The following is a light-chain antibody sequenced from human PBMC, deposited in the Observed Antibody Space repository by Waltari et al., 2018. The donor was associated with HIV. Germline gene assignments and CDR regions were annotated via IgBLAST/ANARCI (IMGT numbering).Light chain of an antibody. CDR2: SNS. J-gene: IGLJ2*01. Sequence: QSVLNQPPSASGTPGQRVTISCSGSPSNIGNNSVNWYQQFPGSAPKLLLYSNSQRPFGVPARFSGSKSGSSASLAISGPQADDAAHYYCASWDDTLGVVFGGGTTLTVL. V-gene: IGLV1-44*01. CDR3: ASWDDTLGVV. CDR1: PSNIGNNS.